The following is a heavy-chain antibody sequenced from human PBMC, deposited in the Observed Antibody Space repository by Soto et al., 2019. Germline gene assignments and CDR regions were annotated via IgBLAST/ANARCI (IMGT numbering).Heavy chain of an antibody. CDR2: IYYSGST. V-gene: IGHV4-59*01. D-gene: IGHD6-19*01. J-gene: IGHJ2*01. CDR1: GGSISSYY. Sequence: QVQLQESGPGLVKPSETLSLTCTVSGGSISSYYWSWIRQPPGKGLEWIGYIYYSGSTNYNPSLKSRVTISVDTSKNQFSLKLRSVTAADTAVYYCARCIAVAGTNWYFDLWGRGTLVTVSS. CDR3: ARCIAVAGTNWYFDL.